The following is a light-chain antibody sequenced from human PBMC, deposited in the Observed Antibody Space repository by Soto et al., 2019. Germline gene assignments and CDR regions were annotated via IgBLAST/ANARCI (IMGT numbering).Light chain of an antibody. CDR1: QGIRND. CDR2: AAS. V-gene: IGKV1-6*01. CDR3: LQDYNYPWT. J-gene: IGKJ1*01. Sequence: AIQMTQSPSSLSASVGDRVTITCRASQGIRNDLGWYQQKPGKAPKLLMYAASSLESGVPSRFSGSGSGTDFTLTISSLQPEDFASYYCLQDYNYPWTFGQGTKVEIK.